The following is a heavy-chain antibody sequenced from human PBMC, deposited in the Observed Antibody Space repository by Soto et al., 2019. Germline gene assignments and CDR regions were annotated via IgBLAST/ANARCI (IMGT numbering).Heavy chain of an antibody. J-gene: IGHJ4*02. Sequence: QVQLQESGPGLVKPSGTLSLTCAVSGGSISSSNWWSWVRQPPGKGLEWIGEIYHSGSTNYNPSLKRRVSITVDKSKNQCSLKLSSVTAADTAVYYCARRSSGLYALVYWGQGTLVTVSS. V-gene: IGHV4-4*02. CDR1: GGSISSSNW. CDR3: ARRSSGLYALVY. D-gene: IGHD6-19*01. CDR2: IYHSGST.